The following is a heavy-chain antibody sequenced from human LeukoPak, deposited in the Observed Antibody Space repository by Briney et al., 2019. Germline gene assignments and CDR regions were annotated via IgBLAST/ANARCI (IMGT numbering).Heavy chain of an antibody. J-gene: IGHJ6*02. V-gene: IGHV4-39*01. Sequence: PSETLSLTCTISGGSISSSSYYWGWIRQPPGKGLEWIGSIYYSGSTYYNPSLKSRVTISVDTSKNQFSLKLSSVTAADTAVYYCARHHSYSSGWFNTYTNYYYYGMDVWGQGTTVTVSS. CDR3: ARHHSYSSGWFNTYTNYYYYGMDV. CDR2: IYYSGST. CDR1: GGSISSSSYY. D-gene: IGHD6-19*01.